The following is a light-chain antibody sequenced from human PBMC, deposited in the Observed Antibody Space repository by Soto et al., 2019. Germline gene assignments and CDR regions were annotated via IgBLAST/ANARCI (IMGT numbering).Light chain of an antibody. Sequence: QAVVTQEPSLTVSPGGTVTLTCASSTGAVTSGYYPNWFQQKPGQAPRALIYSTSNTHSWTPARFSGSLLAGKAALTLSGVQPEDEDEYYCLLYYGGAVVFGGGTQLTVL. CDR1: TGAVTSGYY. V-gene: IGLV7-43*01. J-gene: IGLJ2*01. CDR2: STS. CDR3: LLYYGGAVV.